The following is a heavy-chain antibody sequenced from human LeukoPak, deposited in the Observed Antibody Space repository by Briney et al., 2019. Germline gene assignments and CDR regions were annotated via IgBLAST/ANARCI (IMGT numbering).Heavy chain of an antibody. CDR1: GGSVSRNNYY. CDR3: ARGVNNWNIDVFDI. V-gene: IGHV4-39*07. Sequence: SETLSLTCSVSGGSVSRNNYYWGSHNYYWGWVRQPPEKGLEWIGSIYYDGSTNYNPSLKSRVTISVDTSKNQFSLKLSSVTAAETAVYFCARGVNNWNIDVFDIWGQGTMVTVSS. J-gene: IGHJ3*02. D-gene: IGHD1/OR15-1a*01. CDR2: IYYDGST.